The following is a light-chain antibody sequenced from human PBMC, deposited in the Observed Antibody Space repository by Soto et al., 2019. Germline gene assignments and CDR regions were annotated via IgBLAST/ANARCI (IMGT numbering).Light chain of an antibody. V-gene: IGKV3-15*01. Sequence: EIVMTQSPATLSVSPGERATLSCRASQNINSNLAWYQQKPGQGPRLLIYGAFTRATGVPDRFTGSGSGTEFTLTISSLQSEDFAVYYCQQYNKWLTWTFDQGTKVEIK. J-gene: IGKJ1*01. CDR3: QQYNKWLTWT. CDR2: GAF. CDR1: QNINSN.